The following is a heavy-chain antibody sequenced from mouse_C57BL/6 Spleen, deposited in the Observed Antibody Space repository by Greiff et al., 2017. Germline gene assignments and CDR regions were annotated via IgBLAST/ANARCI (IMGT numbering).Heavy chain of an antibody. CDR1: GYTFTSYW. V-gene: IGHV1-69*01. Sequence: QVQLKQPGAELVMPGASVKLSCKASGYTFTSYWMHWVKQRPGQGLEWIGEIDPSDSYTNYNQKFKGKSTLTVDKSSSTAYMQLSSLTSEDSAVYYCATRALDYGSSPYAMDYWGQGTSVTVSS. CDR2: IDPSDSYT. CDR3: ATRALDYGSSPYAMDY. J-gene: IGHJ4*01. D-gene: IGHD1-1*01.